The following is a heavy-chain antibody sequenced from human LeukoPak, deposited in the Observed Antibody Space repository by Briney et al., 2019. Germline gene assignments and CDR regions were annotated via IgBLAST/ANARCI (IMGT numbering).Heavy chain of an antibody. J-gene: IGHJ4*02. CDR1: GGTFSSYA. Sequence: GASVKVSCKASGGTFSSYAISWVRQAPGQGLEWMGRIIPILGIANYAQKFQGRVTITADKSTSTAYMELSSLRSEDTAVYYCAREVRGPGIAAAPGYWGQGTLVTVSS. V-gene: IGHV1-69*04. CDR3: AREVRGPGIAAAPGY. CDR2: IIPILGIA. D-gene: IGHD6-13*01.